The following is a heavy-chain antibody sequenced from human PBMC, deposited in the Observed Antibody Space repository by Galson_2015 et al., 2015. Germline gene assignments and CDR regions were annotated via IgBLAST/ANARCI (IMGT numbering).Heavy chain of an antibody. CDR1: GFTFSSYA. D-gene: IGHD5-24*01. CDR2: ISYDGSNK. Sequence: SLRLSCAASGFTFSSYAVHWVRQAPGKGLEWVAVISYDGSNKYYADSVKGRFTISRDNSKNTLYLQMNSLRAEDTAIYCCVRDLRRASINGPDSWGQGTLVTVSS. V-gene: IGHV3-30-3*01. CDR3: VRDLRRASINGPDS. J-gene: IGHJ4*02.